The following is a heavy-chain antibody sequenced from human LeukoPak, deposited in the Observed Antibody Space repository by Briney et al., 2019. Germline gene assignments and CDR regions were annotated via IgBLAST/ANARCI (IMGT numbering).Heavy chain of an antibody. Sequence: GGSLRLSCAASGFTFSSYGMHWVRQAPGKGLEGVAFIRYDGSNKYYADSVKGRFTISRDNSKNTVYLQMNSVRAEDSAVYYYEKDTSYTLGNCFDPWGQGTLVTVSS. CDR1: GFTFSSYG. V-gene: IGHV3-30*02. J-gene: IGHJ5*02. CDR2: IRYDGSNK. CDR3: EKDTSYTLGNCFDP. D-gene: IGHD3-16*02.